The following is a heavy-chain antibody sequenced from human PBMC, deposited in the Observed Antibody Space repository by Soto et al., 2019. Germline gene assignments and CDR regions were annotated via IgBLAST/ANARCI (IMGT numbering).Heavy chain of an antibody. J-gene: IGHJ4*02. V-gene: IGHV1-18*01. CDR1: GYTFSSFG. CDR2: ISVYSGNT. CDR3: ARDLRVGWLVLGY. Sequence: QVQLVQSGPEVKKPGASMKVSCKASGYTFSSFGIRWVRQAPGQGLEWMGWISVYSGNTNYAENLQGRVTMTTETSTSTAYMELRSLRSDDTAVYYCARDLRVGWLVLGYWGQGTLVTVSS. D-gene: IGHD6-19*01.